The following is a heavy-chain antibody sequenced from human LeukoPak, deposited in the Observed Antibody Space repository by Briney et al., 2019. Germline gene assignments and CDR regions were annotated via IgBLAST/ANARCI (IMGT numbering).Heavy chain of an antibody. CDR1: GFTVSNNY. V-gene: IGHV4-34*01. D-gene: IGHD6-19*01. Sequence: GSLRLSCAASGFTVSNNYMTWVRQAPGKGLEWIGEINHSGSTNYNPSLKSRVTISVDTSKNQFSLKLSSVTAADTAVYYCARDHGASSGWYWTSYGMDVWGQGTTVTVSS. J-gene: IGHJ6*02. CDR2: INHSGST. CDR3: ARDHGASSGWYWTSYGMDV.